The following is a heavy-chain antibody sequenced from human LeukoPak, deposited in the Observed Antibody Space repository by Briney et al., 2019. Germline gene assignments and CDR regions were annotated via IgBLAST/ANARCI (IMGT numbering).Heavy chain of an antibody. CDR3: ARQDYGDLPFDY. CDR1: GGSISSSSCY. J-gene: IGHJ4*02. V-gene: IGHV4-39*01. Sequence: SETLSLTCTVSGGSISSSSCYWGWIRQPPGKGLEWIGSIYYSGSTYYNPSLKSRVPISVDTSKNQFSLKLSSVTAADTAVYYCARQDYGDLPFDYWGQGTLVTVSS. CDR2: IYYSGST. D-gene: IGHD4-17*01.